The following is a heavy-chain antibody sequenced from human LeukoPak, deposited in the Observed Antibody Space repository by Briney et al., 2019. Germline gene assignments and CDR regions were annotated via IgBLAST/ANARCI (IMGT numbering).Heavy chain of an antibody. CDR2: INPNSGGA. V-gene: IGHV1-2*02. CDR3: ARVHSGTKKGSFDY. Sequence: ASLKVSCTASRSTFSGYYIHWVRQAPGQGLEWMGWINPNSGGANYAQKFQGRVTMTRDTSISTAYMELSRLRSDDTAVYYCARVHSGTKKGSFDYWGQGTLVTVSS. J-gene: IGHJ4*02. CDR1: RSTFSGYY. D-gene: IGHD1-7*01.